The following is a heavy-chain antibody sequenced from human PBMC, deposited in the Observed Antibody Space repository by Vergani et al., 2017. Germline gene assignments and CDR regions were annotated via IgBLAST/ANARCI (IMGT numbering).Heavy chain of an antibody. CDR3: AGGDGDLLVPHTANEDAFDI. CDR2: IYYSGST. D-gene: IGHD2-21*01. V-gene: IGHV4-31*03. J-gene: IGHJ3*02. Sequence: QVQLQESGPGLVKPSQTLSLTCTVSGGSISSGGYYWSWIRQHPGKGLEWIGYIYYSGSTYYNPSLKSRVTISVDTTKNQFSLKLSSVTAADTAVYYCAGGDGDLLVPHTANEDAFDIWGQGTMVTVSS. CDR1: GGSISSGGYY.